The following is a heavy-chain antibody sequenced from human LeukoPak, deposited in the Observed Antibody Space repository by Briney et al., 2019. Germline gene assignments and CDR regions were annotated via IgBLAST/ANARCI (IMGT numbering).Heavy chain of an antibody. CDR3: ARGQMGDSSGYFLRWDAFDI. D-gene: IGHD3-22*01. V-gene: IGHV1-46*01. CDR1: GYTFTSYA. Sequence: ASVKVSCKASGYTFTSYAMNWVRQAPGQGLEWMGIINPSGGSTSYAQKFQGRVTMTRDMSTSTVYMELSSLRSEDTAVYYCARGQMGDSSGYFLRWDAFDIWGQGTMVTVSS. CDR2: INPSGGST. J-gene: IGHJ3*02.